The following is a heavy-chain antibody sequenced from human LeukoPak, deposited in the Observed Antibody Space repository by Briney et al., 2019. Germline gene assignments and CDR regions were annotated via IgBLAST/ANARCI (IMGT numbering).Heavy chain of an antibody. CDR3: ARGTVTFYYYYGMDV. Sequence: PGGSLRLSCAASGFTFSSYAMTWVRQAPGKGLEWVSAISGSGGSTFHADSVKGRFTISGDNSKNTLYLQMNSLRAEDTAVYYCARGTVTFYYYYGMDVWGQGTTVTVSS. V-gene: IGHV3-23*01. J-gene: IGHJ6*02. CDR1: GFTFSSYA. D-gene: IGHD4-17*01. CDR2: ISGSGGST.